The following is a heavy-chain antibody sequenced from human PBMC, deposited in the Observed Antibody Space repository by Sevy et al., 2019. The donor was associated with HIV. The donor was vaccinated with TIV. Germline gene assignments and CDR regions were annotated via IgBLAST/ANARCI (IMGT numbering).Heavy chain of an antibody. J-gene: IGHJ4*02. CDR3: ATGREYYEGNSGYFDY. V-gene: IGHV1-24*01. CDR1: GYTLTQLS. CDR2: FDPEDGER. D-gene: IGHD3-3*01. Sequence: ASGKVSCKLSGYTLTQLSMHWVRQAPGKGLEWLGSFDPEDGERIYAQKFQGRFTMTEETSTDTAYMELSSLRSEDTAIYYCATGREYYEGNSGYFDYWGQGTLVTVSS.